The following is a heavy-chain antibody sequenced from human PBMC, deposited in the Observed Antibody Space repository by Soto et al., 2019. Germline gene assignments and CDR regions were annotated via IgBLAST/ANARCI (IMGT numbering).Heavy chain of an antibody. J-gene: IGHJ4*02. V-gene: IGHV3-48*01. Sequence: GGSLRLSCAASGFTFSSYAMSWVRQAPGKGLEWVSYIDSRGRTISYAYSVKGRCTISRDKAKNSLYRQMNSLRAEDTGVYYCARQAARNYFDFWGQGTPVTVSS. CDR2: IDSRGRTI. CDR3: ARQAARNYFDF. D-gene: IGHD6-6*01. CDR1: GFTFSSYA.